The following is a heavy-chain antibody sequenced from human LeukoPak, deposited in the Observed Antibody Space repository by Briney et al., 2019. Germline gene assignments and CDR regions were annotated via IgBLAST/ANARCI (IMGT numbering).Heavy chain of an antibody. CDR1: GYTFTGYY. D-gene: IGHD4-17*01. CDR2: INPNSGGT. CDR3: ARTRGYGDFYFDY. V-gene: IGHV1-2*02. Sequence: ASVKVSCKASGYTFTGYYMHWVRQAPGQRLEWMGWINPNSGGTNYAQKFQGRVTMTRDTSISTAYMELSRLRSDDTAVYYCARTRGYGDFYFDYWGQGTLVTVSS. J-gene: IGHJ4*02.